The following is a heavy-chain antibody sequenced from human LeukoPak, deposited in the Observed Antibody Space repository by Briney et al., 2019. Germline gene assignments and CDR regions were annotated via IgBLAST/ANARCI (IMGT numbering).Heavy chain of an antibody. J-gene: IGHJ3*01. CDR2: INPNSGGT. CDR1: GSTFTGYY. D-gene: IGHD5-24*01. Sequence: GASVKVSCKASGSTFTGYYMHWVRQAPGQGLEWMGWINPNSGGTIYVQKFLGRVTMTRDTSISTAYMELSSLRSDDTAVYYCARTLRRMEMTTIWGAFDVWGQGTMVTVSS. CDR3: ARTLRRMEMTTIWGAFDV. V-gene: IGHV1-2*02.